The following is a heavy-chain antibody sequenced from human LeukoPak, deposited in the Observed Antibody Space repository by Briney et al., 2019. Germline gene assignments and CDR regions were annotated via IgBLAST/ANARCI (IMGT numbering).Heavy chain of an antibody. CDR3: ARARGVYGSGPTVGFDAFDI. CDR2: ISSSSSYI. J-gene: IGHJ3*02. CDR1: GVTFSSYS. V-gene: IGHV3-21*01. Sequence: PGGSLRLSCAASGVTFSSYSMNWVRQAPGKGLEWGSSISSSSSYIYYADSVKGRFTISRDNAKNSLYLQMNSLRAEDTAVYYCARARGVYGSGPTVGFDAFDIWGQGTMVTVSS. D-gene: IGHD3-10*01.